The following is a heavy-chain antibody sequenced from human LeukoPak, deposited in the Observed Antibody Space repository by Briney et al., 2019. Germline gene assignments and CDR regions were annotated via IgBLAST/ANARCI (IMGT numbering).Heavy chain of an antibody. D-gene: IGHD5-12*01. Sequence: GGSLRLSCAASGFSFSSYSIHWVRQAPGKGLEWVAVISSDGNSKNFALSVKGRFAISRDNSKNTLFLQMNNLRSEDTALYYCVSPTADYPFLYYFDSWGQGTLVTVFS. J-gene: IGHJ4*02. V-gene: IGHV3-30*09. CDR3: VSPTADYPFLYYFDS. CDR2: ISSDGNSK. CDR1: GFSFSSYS.